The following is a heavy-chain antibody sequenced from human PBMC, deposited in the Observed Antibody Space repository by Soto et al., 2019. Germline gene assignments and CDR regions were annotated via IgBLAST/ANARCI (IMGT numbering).Heavy chain of an antibody. CDR1: GGTFSSYA. D-gene: IGHD2-2*01. J-gene: IGHJ6*02. CDR3: ARTPCSGTSCETYYYYYYGMDV. V-gene: IGHV1-69*01. CDR2: IIPIFGTA. Sequence: QVQLVQSGAEVKKPGSSVKVSCKASGGTFSSYAISWVRQAPGQGLEWMGGIIPIFGTANYAQKFQGRVTITAEESTSTAYMELSSLRSEDTAVYYCARTPCSGTSCETYYYYYYGMDVWGQGTTVTVSS.